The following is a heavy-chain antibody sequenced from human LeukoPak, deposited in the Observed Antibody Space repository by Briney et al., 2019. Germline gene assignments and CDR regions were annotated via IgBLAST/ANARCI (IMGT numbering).Heavy chain of an antibody. CDR1: GFSFSHYS. V-gene: IGHV3-48*02. D-gene: IGHD3-10*01. J-gene: IGHJ3*02. CDR3: AREGHYGALDI. Sequence: GGSLRLSCAASGFSFSHYSMKWVRQAPGNGLEWVSYISSSTTLINYADSVKGRFTISRDNAKSSLYLQMNSLRDEDTALYFCAREGHYGALDIWGQGTMVTVSS. CDR2: ISSSTTLI.